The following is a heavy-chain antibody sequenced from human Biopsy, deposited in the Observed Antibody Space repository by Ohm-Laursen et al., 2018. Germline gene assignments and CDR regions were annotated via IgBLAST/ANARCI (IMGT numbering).Heavy chain of an antibody. CDR2: IWYDGSSE. J-gene: IGHJ6*02. D-gene: IGHD1-26*01. V-gene: IGHV3-33*01. Sequence: SLRLSCAATGFTFSVYAMHWVRQAPGKGLEWVAIIWYDGSSEYYADSVKGRFTISRDNSKNTVYLEMNSLRAEDTAVYFCARDPIVGSKAGGMDVWGQGTTVTVSS. CDR1: GFTFSVYA. CDR3: ARDPIVGSKAGGMDV.